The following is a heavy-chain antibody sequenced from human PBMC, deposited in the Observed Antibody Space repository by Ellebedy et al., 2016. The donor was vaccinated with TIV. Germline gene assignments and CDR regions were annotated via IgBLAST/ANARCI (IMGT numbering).Heavy chain of an antibody. J-gene: IGHJ4*02. CDR3: ARICCYYGSGSYQNFDY. CDR1: GGSFSSYY. V-gene: IGHV4-59*10. D-gene: IGHD3-10*01. CDR2: IYTSGST. Sequence: SETLSLTCAVYGGSFSSYYWSWIRQPAGKGLEWIGRIYTSGSTNYNPSLKSRVTMSVDTSKNQFSLKLSSVTAADTAVYYCARICCYYGSGSYQNFDYWGQGTLVTVSS.